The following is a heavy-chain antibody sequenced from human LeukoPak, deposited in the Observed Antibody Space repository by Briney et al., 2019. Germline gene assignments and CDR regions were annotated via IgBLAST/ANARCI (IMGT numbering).Heavy chain of an antibody. CDR2: FYYSGST. V-gene: IGHV4-39*01. CDR3: ARLVVSSWYHEVLLGRDY. CDR1: GGSISSRPYC. D-gene: IGHD6-13*01. Sequence: SETLSLTCTVSGGSISSRPYCWGWIRQPPGKGLEWLGSFYYSGSTYYKPSLKGRVTISVDTSKNQISLKLSSVTAADTAVYYCARLVVSSWYHEVLLGRDYWGQGTLVTVSS. J-gene: IGHJ4*02.